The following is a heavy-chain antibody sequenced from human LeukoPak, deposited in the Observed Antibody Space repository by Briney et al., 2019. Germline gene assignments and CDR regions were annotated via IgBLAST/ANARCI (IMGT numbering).Heavy chain of an antibody. CDR1: GFTIGHYG. CDR2: ISHDGGSE. V-gene: IGHV3-30*18. CDR3: AKDWGSSGWYNWFDP. J-gene: IGHJ5*02. Sequence: GTSLRLSCVVSGFTIGHYGMHWVRQAPDRGLEWVAMISHDGGSEHYGDSVKGRFTISRDISKNTLYLHMSSLRVEDTAVYYCAKDWGSSGWYNWFDPWGQGTLVTVSS. D-gene: IGHD6-19*01.